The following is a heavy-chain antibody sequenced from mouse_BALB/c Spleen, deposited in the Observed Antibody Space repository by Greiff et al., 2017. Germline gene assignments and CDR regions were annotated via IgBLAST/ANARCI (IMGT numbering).Heavy chain of an antibody. CDR3: ARSHYGSSLFAY. Sequence: EVKLVESGGGLVQPGGSLKLSCAASGFTFSSFGMHWVRQAPEKGLEWVAYISSGSSTIYYADTVKGRFTISRDNPKNTLFLQMTSLRSEDTAMYYCARSHYGSSLFAYWGQGTLVTVSA. D-gene: IGHD1-1*01. J-gene: IGHJ3*01. CDR2: ISSGSSTI. V-gene: IGHV5-17*02. CDR1: GFTFSSFG.